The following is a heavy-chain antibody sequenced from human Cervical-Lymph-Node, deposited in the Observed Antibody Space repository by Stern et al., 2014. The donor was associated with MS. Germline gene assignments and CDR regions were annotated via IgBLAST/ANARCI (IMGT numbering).Heavy chain of an antibody. CDR2: TYWDEDK. Sequence: QVTLKESGPTLVKPTQTLTLTCTFSGFSLSSSGVGVGWPRQPPGKALEWLALTYWDEDKRYRPSLTSMVTIAKDTSETQVVLTMANMDPVDTATYYCSRVVVPATGAFDYWGQGTLVTVSS. CDR1: GFSLSSSGVG. V-gene: IGHV2-5*09. D-gene: IGHD2-2*01. CDR3: SRVVVPATGAFDY. J-gene: IGHJ4*02.